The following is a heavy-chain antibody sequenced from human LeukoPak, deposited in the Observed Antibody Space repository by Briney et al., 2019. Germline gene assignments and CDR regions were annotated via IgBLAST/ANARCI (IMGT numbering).Heavy chain of an antibody. D-gene: IGHD2-2*01. J-gene: IGHJ4*02. CDR2: IRYDGSNK. V-gene: IGHV3-30*02. CDR1: GFTFSSYG. Sequence: EGSLRLSCAASGFTFSSYGMHWVRQAPGKGLEWVAFIRYDGSNKYYADSVKGRFTISRDNSKNTLYLQMNSLGAEDTAVYYCAKLPNLLGSIVVVPAAPQIGGWGQGTLVTVSS. CDR3: AKLPNLLGSIVVVPAAPQIGG.